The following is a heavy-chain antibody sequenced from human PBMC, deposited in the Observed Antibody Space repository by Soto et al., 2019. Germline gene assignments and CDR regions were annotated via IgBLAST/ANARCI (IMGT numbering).Heavy chain of an antibody. CDR3: AKDSRRYRSSWAEYFQH. CDR2: ISYDGSNK. CDR1: GFTFSSYG. J-gene: IGHJ1*01. V-gene: IGHV3-30*18. D-gene: IGHD6-13*01. Sequence: QVQLVESGGGVVQPGRSLRLSCAASGFTFSSYGMHWVRQAPGKGLEWVAVISYDGSNKYYADSVKGRFTISRDHSKNELYLQMNSLRAEDTAVYYCAKDSRRYRSSWAEYFQHWGQGTLVTVSS.